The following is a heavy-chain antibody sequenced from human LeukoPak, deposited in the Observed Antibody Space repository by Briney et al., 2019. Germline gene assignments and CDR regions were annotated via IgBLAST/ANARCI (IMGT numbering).Heavy chain of an antibody. CDR1: GFIVSSYY. J-gene: IGHJ4*02. D-gene: IGHD6-13*01. V-gene: IGHV3-66*01. Sequence: PGGSLRLSCVASGFIVSSYYMTWVRQAPGKGLEWVSVIYSGGSTYYADSVKGRVAISRDNSKNTVFLQMNSLRAEDTAVYYCARGGDSSSWKPYYFDYWGQGTLVTVSS. CDR2: IYSGGST. CDR3: ARGGDSSSWKPYYFDY.